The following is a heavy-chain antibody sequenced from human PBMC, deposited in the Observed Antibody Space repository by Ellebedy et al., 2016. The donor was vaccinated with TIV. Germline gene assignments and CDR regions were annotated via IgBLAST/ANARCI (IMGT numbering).Heavy chain of an antibody. D-gene: IGHD2/OR15-2a*01. V-gene: IGHV3-23*01. J-gene: IGHJ4*02. CDR2: MSVTFNKN. CDR1: EFTFSDYH. CDR3: AKKVGTGLSLDY. Sequence: GESLKISCAASEFTFSDYHMSWVRQAPGKGLEWVPAMSVTFNKNYYIDSVKGRFPISRDNSKSTLYLQMNSLRAEDTAVYYCAKKVGTGLSLDYWGQGMLVTVSS.